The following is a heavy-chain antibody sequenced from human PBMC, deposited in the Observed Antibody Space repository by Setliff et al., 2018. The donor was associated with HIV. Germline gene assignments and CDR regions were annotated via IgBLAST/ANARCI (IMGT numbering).Heavy chain of an antibody. CDR1: RSYISGSYY. D-gene: IGHD5-12*01. V-gene: IGHV4-38-2*01. Sequence: SETLSLTCAVSRSYISGSYYWGWIRQPPGKGLEWIGNIYSTGRTYYKLSLESRVTISIDTSKNQLSLNVNSVTAADTATYYCATPGYDDDVFGYFRFWGRGTLVTVSS. CDR2: IYSTGRT. CDR3: ATPGYDDDVFGYFRF. J-gene: IGHJ1*01.